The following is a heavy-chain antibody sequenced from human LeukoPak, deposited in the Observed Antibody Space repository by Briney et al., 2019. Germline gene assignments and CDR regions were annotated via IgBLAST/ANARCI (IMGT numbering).Heavy chain of an antibody. J-gene: IGHJ4*02. D-gene: IGHD6-19*01. CDR3: ARDSSGWYSSYYFDY. CDR2: INAGNGNT. Sequence: ASVKVSCKASGYTFTSYAMHWVRQAPGQRLEWMGWINAGNGNTKYSQKFQGRVTITRDTSASTAYMELSSLRSEDTAVYYCARDSSGWYSSYYFDYWGQGTLVTVSS. CDR1: GYTFTSYA. V-gene: IGHV1-3*01.